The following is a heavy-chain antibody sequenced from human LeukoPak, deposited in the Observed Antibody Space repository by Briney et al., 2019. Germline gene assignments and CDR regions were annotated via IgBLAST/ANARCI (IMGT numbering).Heavy chain of an antibody. D-gene: IGHD2-15*01. V-gene: IGHV4-59*01. J-gene: IGHJ3*02. Sequence: KPSETLSLTCTVSGGSISSYYWSWIRQPPGKGLEWIGYIYYSGSTNYNPSLKSRVTISVDTSKNQFSLKLSSVTAADTAVYYCARDLGLRYCSGGSCQTSDAFDIWGQGTMVTVSS. CDR2: IYYSGST. CDR3: ARDLGLRYCSGGSCQTSDAFDI. CDR1: GGSISSYY.